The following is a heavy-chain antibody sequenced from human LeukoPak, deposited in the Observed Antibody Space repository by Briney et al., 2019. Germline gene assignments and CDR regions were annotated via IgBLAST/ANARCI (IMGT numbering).Heavy chain of an antibody. CDR2: INHTGST. J-gene: IGHJ6*03. CDR1: GGSFSAYY. V-gene: IGHV4-34*01. CDR3: ARVSWFPGTSYYFMDV. Sequence: SETLSLTCAVYGGSFSAYYWSWIRQPPGKGLEWIGEINHTGSTSYNPSLRSRVTISVDTSKNQFSLKLNSVTAADTAVYYCARVSWFPGTSYYFMDVWGKGTTVTVSS. D-gene: IGHD1-1*01.